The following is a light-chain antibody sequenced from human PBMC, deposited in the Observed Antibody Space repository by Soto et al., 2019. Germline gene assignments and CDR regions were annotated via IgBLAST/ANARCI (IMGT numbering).Light chain of an antibody. V-gene: IGKV1-5*01. J-gene: IGKJ4*01. CDR2: DAY. CDR3: QRYNAAPLT. Sequence: DIQMTQSPSTLSASVGDRVTITCRASQSISSWLAWYQQKPGKAPKLLIYDAYSLESGTPSRFSGRRSGTDFTLTISGLQPEDVATYYCQRYNAAPLTFGGGTKVDIK. CDR1: QSISSW.